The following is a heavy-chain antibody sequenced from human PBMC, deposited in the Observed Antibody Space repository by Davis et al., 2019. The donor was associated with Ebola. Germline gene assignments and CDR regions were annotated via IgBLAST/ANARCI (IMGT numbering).Heavy chain of an antibody. J-gene: IGHJ5*02. CDR2: IRYDGSNK. CDR3: AKMGTRYNWNSNWFDP. Sequence: PGGSLRLSCAASGFTFSSYGMHWVRQAPGKGLEWVAFIRYDGSNKYYADSVKGRFTIARDNSKNTLYLQMNSLRAEDTAVYYCAKMGTRYNWNSNWFDPWGQGTLVTVSS. V-gene: IGHV3-30*02. CDR1: GFTFSSYG. D-gene: IGHD1-1*01.